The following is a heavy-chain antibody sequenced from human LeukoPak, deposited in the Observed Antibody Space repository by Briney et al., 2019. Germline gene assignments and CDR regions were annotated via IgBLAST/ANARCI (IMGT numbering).Heavy chain of an antibody. CDR1: QFTFSDYS. J-gene: IGHJ4*02. D-gene: IGHD6-13*01. Sequence: GGSLRLSCAASQFTFSDYSMNWVRQAPGKGLEWVSSISRSSSYIYYADSVKGRFTISRDNAKNSLYLQMNSLRAEDTAVYYCAGGEGTNWYYDSWGQGTLVTVSS. CDR3: AGGEGTNWYYDS. CDR2: ISRSSSYI. V-gene: IGHV3-21*01.